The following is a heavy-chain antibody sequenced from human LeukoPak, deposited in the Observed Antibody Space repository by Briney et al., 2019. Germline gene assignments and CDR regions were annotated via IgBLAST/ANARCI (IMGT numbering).Heavy chain of an antibody. CDR1: GFTFSSYG. CDR3: ARGSGYLETFDY. CDR2: IRYDGSNK. D-gene: IGHD3-22*01. J-gene: IGHJ4*02. V-gene: IGHV3-30*02. Sequence: GGSLRLSCAASGFTFSSYGMHWVRRAPGKGLEWVAFIRYDGSNKYYADSVKGRFTISRDNSRNTLYLQMNSLRAEDTAVYYCARGSGYLETFDYWGQGTLVTVSS.